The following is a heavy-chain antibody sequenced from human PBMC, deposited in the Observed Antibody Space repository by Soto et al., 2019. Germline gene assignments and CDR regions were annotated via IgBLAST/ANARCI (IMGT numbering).Heavy chain of an antibody. J-gene: IGHJ6*02. CDR1: GFTFSSYA. CDR2: IGESGTPT. Sequence: EVQLLESGGGLVQPGGSLRLSCAASGFTFSSYAMKWVRQAPGKGLEWVSLIGESGTPTYYADSVKGRFTISRDNSGNTFFREMYGLRAGDTAVYYCARSIPGVRYYGWAVWGQGTTVTVSS. CDR3: ARSIPGVRYYGWAV. V-gene: IGHV3-23*01.